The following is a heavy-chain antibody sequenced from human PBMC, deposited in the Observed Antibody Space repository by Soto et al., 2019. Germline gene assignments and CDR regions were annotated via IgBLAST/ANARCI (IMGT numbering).Heavy chain of an antibody. D-gene: IGHD3-22*01. CDR3: ARDRYYYDSSALPDY. CDR2: ISAYNGNT. J-gene: IGHJ4*02. CDR1: GYTFTSYG. V-gene: IGHV1-18*01. Sequence: ASVKVSCKASGYTFTSYGISWVRQAPGQGLEWMGWISAYNGNTNYAQKLQGRVTMTTDTSTSTAYMELRSLRSDDTAVYYCARDRYYYDSSALPDYWGQGTLVTVSS.